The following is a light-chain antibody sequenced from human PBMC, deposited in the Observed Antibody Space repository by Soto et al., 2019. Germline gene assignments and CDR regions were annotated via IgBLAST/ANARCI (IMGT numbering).Light chain of an antibody. CDR2: DVS. V-gene: IGLV2-11*01. Sequence: QSALTQPRSVSGSPGQSVTVSCIGTSSDVGDYSSVSWYQQHPGKAPKLMIYDVSKRPSGVPDRFSGSKSGNTAPLTISGLQAEDEADYYCCSYVGGYSYVFGIGTKVTVL. J-gene: IGLJ1*01. CDR1: SSDVGDYSS. CDR3: CSYVGGYSYV.